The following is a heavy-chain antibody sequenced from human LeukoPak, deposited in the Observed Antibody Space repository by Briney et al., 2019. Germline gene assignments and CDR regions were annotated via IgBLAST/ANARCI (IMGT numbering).Heavy chain of an antibody. Sequence: ASVKVSCKASGYTFTGYYMHWVRQAPGQGLEWMGWINPNSGGTNYAQKFQGRVTMTRDTSISTAYMDLSRLRSDDTAVYYCARDRTKYCRSTSCPPDYWGQGTLVTVSS. CDR2: INPNSGGT. CDR1: GYTFTGYY. CDR3: ARDRTKYCRSTSCPPDY. V-gene: IGHV1-2*02. J-gene: IGHJ4*02. D-gene: IGHD2-2*01.